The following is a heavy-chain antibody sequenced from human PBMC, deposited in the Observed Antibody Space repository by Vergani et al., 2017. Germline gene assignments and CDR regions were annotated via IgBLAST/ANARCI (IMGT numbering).Heavy chain of an antibody. CDR3: ARDHSASSWYYYYYYMDV. CDR1: GYTFTGYY. J-gene: IGHJ6*03. Sequence: QVQLVQSGAEVKKPGASVKVSCKASGYTFTGYYMHWVRQAPGQGLEWMGWINPNSGGTNYAQKFQGRVTRTRDTSISTAYMELSRLRSDDTAVYYCARDHSASSWYYYYYYMDVWGKGTTVTVSS. D-gene: IGHD6-13*01. V-gene: IGHV1-2*02. CDR2: INPNSGGT.